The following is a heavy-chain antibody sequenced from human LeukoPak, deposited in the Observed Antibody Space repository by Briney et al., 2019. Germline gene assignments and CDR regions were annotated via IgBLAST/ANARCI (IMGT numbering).Heavy chain of an antibody. CDR2: IYYSGST. V-gene: IGHV4-39*01. Sequence: PSETLSLTCTVSGGSISSSSYYWGWIRQPPGKGLEWIGSIYYSGSTYYNPSLKSRVTISVDTSKNQFSLKLSSVTAADTAVYYCARLRSRPPPFAGPVDYWGQGTLVTVSS. CDR1: GGSISSSSYY. J-gene: IGHJ4*02. D-gene: IGHD6-6*01. CDR3: ARLRSRPPPFAGPVDY.